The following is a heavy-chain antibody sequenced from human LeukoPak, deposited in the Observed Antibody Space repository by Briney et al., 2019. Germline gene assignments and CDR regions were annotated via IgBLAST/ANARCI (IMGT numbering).Heavy chain of an antibody. CDR3: AGSPPIVVVPAATGRAFDI. V-gene: IGHV4-4*07. Sequence: SETLSLTCTVSGGSISSYYWSWIRQPAGKGLEWIGRIYTSGSTNYNPSLKSRVTMSVDTSKNQFSLKLSSVTAADTAVYYCAGSPPIVVVPAATGRAFDIWGQGTMVTVSS. CDR1: GGSISSYY. J-gene: IGHJ3*02. D-gene: IGHD2-2*01. CDR2: IYTSGST.